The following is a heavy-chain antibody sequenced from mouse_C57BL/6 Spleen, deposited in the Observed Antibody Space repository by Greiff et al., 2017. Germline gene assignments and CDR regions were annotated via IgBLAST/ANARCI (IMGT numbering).Heavy chain of an antibody. CDR2: SRNKANDYTT. J-gene: IGHJ1*03. V-gene: IGHV7-1*01. Sequence: EVNLVESGGGLVQSGRSLRLSCATSGFTFSDFYMEWVRQAPGKGLEWIAASRNKANDYTTEYSASVKGRFIVSRDTSQSILYLQMNALRAEDTAIYYCARAYVEYFDVWGTGTTVTVSS. D-gene: IGHD2-12*01. CDR1: GFTFSDFY. CDR3: ARAYVEYFDV.